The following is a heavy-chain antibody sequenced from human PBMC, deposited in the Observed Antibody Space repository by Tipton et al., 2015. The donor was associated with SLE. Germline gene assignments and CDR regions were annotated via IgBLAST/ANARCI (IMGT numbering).Heavy chain of an antibody. V-gene: IGHV4-30-2*01. J-gene: IGHJ4*01. D-gene: IGHD3-10*01. CDR2: TNPSGNT. CDR1: GGSMNNGRYS. Sequence: TLSLTCSVSGGSMNNGRYSWSWIRQPPGKGLEWVGQTNPSGNTNYNPSLKSRVTISVDTSNNQLSLKLTSVTAADTAVYYCARGAKERITLVRVRPYYFDYWGQGSLVTVSS. CDR3: ARGAKERITLVRVRPYYFDY.